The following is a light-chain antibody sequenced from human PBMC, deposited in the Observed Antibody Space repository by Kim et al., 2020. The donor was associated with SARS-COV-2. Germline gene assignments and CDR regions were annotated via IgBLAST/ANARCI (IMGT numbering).Light chain of an antibody. Sequence: NFMLTQPHSVSESPGKTVSITCTGSSGSIASNYVQWHQQRPGRAPTTVIYEDDQRPSGVPDRFSGSIDSSSNSASLTISGLKAEDEADYYCQSYDSVNWVFGGGTPLTVL. V-gene: IGLV6-57*02. CDR1: SGSIASNY. J-gene: IGLJ3*02. CDR3: QSYDSVNWV. CDR2: EDD.